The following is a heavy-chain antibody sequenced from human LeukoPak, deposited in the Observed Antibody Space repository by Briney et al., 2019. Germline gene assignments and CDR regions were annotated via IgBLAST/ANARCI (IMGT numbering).Heavy chain of an antibody. D-gene: IGHD2-15*01. V-gene: IGHV3-48*03. Sequence: GGSLRLSCAASGFTFSSYEMNWIRQAPGKGLEWVSYISSSGSTIFYADSVKGRFTISKDNAKNSLYMQMNSLRLEDNAVYYCARGLKDIVVVVAEPSFDYWGQGTLVTVSS. CDR1: GFTFSSYE. CDR3: ARGLKDIVVVVAEPSFDY. J-gene: IGHJ4*02. CDR2: ISSSGSTI.